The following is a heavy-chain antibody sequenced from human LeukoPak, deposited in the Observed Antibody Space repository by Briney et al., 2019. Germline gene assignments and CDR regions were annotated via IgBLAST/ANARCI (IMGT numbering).Heavy chain of an antibody. J-gene: IGHJ5*02. CDR1: GFTFSNAW. D-gene: IGHD3-10*01. Sequence: PGGSLRLSCAASGFTFSNAWMSWVSQAPGKGLEWVGRMKSKTDGRTKDYAAPVKGRFTISRDDSKNTLYLQMNSLKTEDTAVYYCTTAPEVIWAAGRWFDPWGQGTLVTVSS. V-gene: IGHV3-15*01. CDR3: TTAPEVIWAAGRWFDP. CDR2: MKSKTDGRTK.